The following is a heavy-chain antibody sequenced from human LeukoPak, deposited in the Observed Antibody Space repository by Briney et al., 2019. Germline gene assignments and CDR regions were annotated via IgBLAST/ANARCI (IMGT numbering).Heavy chain of an antibody. J-gene: IGHJ4*02. D-gene: IGHD3-22*01. CDR2: INHSGST. CDR3: ARDLHYYDSSGFDY. V-gene: IGHV4-34*01. Sequence: SETLSLTCAVYGGSFSGYYWSWIRQPPGKGLEWIGEINHSGSTNYNPSLKSRVTISVDTSKNQFSLKLSSVTAADTAVYYCARDLHYYDSSGFDYWGQGTLVTVSS. CDR1: GGSFSGYY.